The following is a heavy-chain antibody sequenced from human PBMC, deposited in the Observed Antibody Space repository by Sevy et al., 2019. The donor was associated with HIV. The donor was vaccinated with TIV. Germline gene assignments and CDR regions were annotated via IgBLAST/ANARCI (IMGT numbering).Heavy chain of an antibody. J-gene: IGHJ6*02. D-gene: IGHD2-2*01. CDR1: GFTFSSYW. V-gene: IGHV3-7*03. CDR2: IKGDGSER. Sequence: GGSLRLSCAASGFTFSSYWMTWVHQAPGKALEWVANIKGDGSERYYVDSVRGRFTISRDNAKNSLYLQMNSLRVEDTALYYCARDCSSNRCLWGLDVWGQGTTVTVSS. CDR3: ARDCSSNRCLWGLDV.